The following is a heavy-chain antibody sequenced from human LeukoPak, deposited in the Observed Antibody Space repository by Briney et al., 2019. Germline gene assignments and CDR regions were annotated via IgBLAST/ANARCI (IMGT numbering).Heavy chain of an antibody. CDR1: GGSISSSSYY. CDR2: IYYSGST. J-gene: IGHJ3*02. D-gene: IGHD2-2*01. Sequence: SETLSLTCTVSGGSISSSSYYWGWIRQPPGKGLEWIGSIYYSGSTYYNPSLKGRVTISVDTSKNQFSLKLSSVTAADTAVYYCASAHSRYCSSTSCYRTHAFDIWGQGTMVTVSS. CDR3: ASAHSRYCSSTSCYRTHAFDI. V-gene: IGHV4-39*01.